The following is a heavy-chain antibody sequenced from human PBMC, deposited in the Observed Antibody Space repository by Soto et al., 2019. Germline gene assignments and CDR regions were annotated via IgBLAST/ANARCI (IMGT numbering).Heavy chain of an antibody. V-gene: IGHV4-4*02. CDR1: GGSISSSKW. CDR2: IYHSGST. Sequence: QVQLQESGPGLVKPSGTLSLTCAVSGGSISSSKWWGGGRQHPGKGQEWLGEIYHSGSTNYKPSLRSRVTISVDKSKNQFSLKLSSVTAADTAVYYWARAAMGGSSWPFDYWGQGTLVTVSS. CDR3: ARAAMGGSSWPFDY. J-gene: IGHJ4*02. D-gene: IGHD6-13*01.